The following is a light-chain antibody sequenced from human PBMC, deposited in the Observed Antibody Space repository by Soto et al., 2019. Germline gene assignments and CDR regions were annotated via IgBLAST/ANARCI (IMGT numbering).Light chain of an antibody. V-gene: IGKV2-28*01. CDR1: QSLLHSNGNTY. J-gene: IGKJ2*01. CDR3: MQAVVATRT. CDR2: LSS. Sequence: DIVLTQSPLSLAVTPGEPASISCRSSQSLLHSNGNTYLDWYLQRPGQSPQLLIYLSSIRASGVTDRFSGSGSGTDFTLKISRVEAEDVGAYYCMQAVVATRTFGQGTKLEIK.